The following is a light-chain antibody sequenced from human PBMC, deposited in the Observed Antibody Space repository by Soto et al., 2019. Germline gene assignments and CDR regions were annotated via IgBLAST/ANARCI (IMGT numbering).Light chain of an antibody. CDR3: QHYSGDRAT. Sequence: SRSPSTLSASVGDRVTISCRASQSINKWLAWYQHKPGKAPNLLIYEVSTLHSGVPSRFSGSGSGTEFTLTISSLRPDDFATYYCQHYSGDRATFGQGTKVDIK. J-gene: IGKJ1*01. CDR2: EVS. CDR1: QSINKW. V-gene: IGKV1-5*03.